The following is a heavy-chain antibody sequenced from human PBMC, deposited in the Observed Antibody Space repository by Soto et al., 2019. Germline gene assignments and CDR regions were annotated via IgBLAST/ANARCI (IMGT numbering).Heavy chain of an antibody. D-gene: IGHD2-21*01. CDR2: LYRGGKT. Sequence: VQLVESGGGLVQPGGSLRLSCTASAFTGTSNYISWVRQTPGQRLEWVSVLYRGGKTFYTDSVRGRFTVSRHNSDNTVFLQMDSLRIDDTAVYFCARGDYCDWLDSWGQGHLVTVSS. CDR3: ARGDYCDWLDS. V-gene: IGHV3-53*04. J-gene: IGHJ5*01. CDR1: AFTGTSNY.